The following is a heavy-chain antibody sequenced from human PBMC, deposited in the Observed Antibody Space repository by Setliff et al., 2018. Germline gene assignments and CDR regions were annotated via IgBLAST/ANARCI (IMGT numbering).Heavy chain of an antibody. V-gene: IGHV1-3*01. CDR3: ARGRGGSSTSCYTKVGGCDWCDP. CDR2: IKAGNGNT. Sequence: GASVKVSCKASGYTFTSYAMHWVRQAPGQRLEWMGWIKAGNGNTKYSQKFQGRVTITRDTSASTAYMELSRLRSEETAMCYCARGRGGSSTSCYTKVGGCDWCDPWGQGTLVTVSS. J-gene: IGHJ5*02. D-gene: IGHD2-2*02. CDR1: GYTFTSYA.